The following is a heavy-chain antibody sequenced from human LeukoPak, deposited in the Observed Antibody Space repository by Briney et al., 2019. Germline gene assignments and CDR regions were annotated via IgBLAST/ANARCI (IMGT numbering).Heavy chain of an antibody. CDR3: AKDLNYGDGRWEFDP. J-gene: IGHJ5*02. CDR1: GFTFGGFT. CDR2: ILADADGRRT. D-gene: IGHD4-17*01. Sequence: PGGSLRLSCAASGFTFGGFTMAWVRQTPGKGLEWLSVILADADGRRTYYADSVKGRFTIYRDNSKNTLYLQMNNLRADNTAVYCCAKDLNYGDGRWEFDPWGQGTLVTV. V-gene: IGHV3-23*01.